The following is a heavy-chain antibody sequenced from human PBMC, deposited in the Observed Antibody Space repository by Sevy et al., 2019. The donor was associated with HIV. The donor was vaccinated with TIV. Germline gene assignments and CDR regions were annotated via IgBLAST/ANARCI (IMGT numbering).Heavy chain of an antibody. CDR1: GFTFSNAW. D-gene: IGHD3-3*01. V-gene: IGHV3-15*01. CDR2: IKSKTDGGTT. Sequence: GGSLRLSCAASGFTFSNAWMSWVRQAPGKGLEWVGRIKSKTDGGTTDYAAPVKGRFTISRDDSKNTLYLQMNSLKTEDTAVYYCTTEVFWSGYYGTNTGYYYYMDVWGKGTTVTVSS. CDR3: TTEVFWSGYYGTNTGYYYYMDV. J-gene: IGHJ6*03.